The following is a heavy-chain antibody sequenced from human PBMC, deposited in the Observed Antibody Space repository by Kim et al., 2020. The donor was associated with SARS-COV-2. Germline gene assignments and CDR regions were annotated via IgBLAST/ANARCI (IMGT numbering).Heavy chain of an antibody. CDR3: ARVVRRSGWFYGMDV. CDR1: GFTFRIYY. Sequence: GGSLRLSCAPSGFTFRIYYMTWVRQAPGKGLEWVAVIYTAETGGSSYYTDSVRGRLTISRDNSKNTLYLQMNSLRAEDTAVYYCARVVRRSGWFYGMDVWGHGTTVTVSS. V-gene: IGHV3-66*01. J-gene: IGHJ6*02. D-gene: IGHD6-19*01. CDR2: IYTAETGGSS.